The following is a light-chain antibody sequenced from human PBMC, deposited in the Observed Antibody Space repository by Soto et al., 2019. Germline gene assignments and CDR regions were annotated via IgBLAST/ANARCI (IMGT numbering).Light chain of an antibody. CDR1: SNDIGGYNY. CDR2: EVT. V-gene: IGLV2-8*01. J-gene: IGLJ1*01. Sequence: QSALTQPPSASGSPGQSVTISCTGTSNDIGGYNYVSWYQQHPGKAPKLMIYEVTKRPSGVPDRFSGSRSGNTASLTVSGLQAEDEADYYCCSSTGSNYLYVFGTGTQLTVL. CDR3: CSSTGSNYLYV.